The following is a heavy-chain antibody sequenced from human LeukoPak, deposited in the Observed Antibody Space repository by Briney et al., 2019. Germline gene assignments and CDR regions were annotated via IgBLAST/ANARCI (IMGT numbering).Heavy chain of an antibody. CDR1: GFTFSRYW. CDR3: ASDRDYYDSSGYLFDY. Sequence: GGSLRLSCAASGFTFSRYWMSWVRQAPGKGLEWVANIKQDGSEKYYVDSVKGRFTISRDNAKNSLYLQMNSLRAEDTAVYYCASDRDYYDSSGYLFDYWGQGTLVTVSS. D-gene: IGHD3-22*01. J-gene: IGHJ4*02. V-gene: IGHV3-7*01. CDR2: IKQDGSEK.